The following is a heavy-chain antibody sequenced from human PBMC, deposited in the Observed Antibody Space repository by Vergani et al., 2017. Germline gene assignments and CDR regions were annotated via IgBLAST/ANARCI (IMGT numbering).Heavy chain of an antibody. CDR3: ARAKQQLVPRYYYYMDV. Sequence: EVQLVESGGGLVQPGGSLRLSCAASGFTFSSYSMNWVRQAPGKGLEWVSYISSSSSTIYYADSVKGRFTISRDNAKNSLYLQMNSLRAEDTAVYYCARAKQQLVPRYYYYMDVWGKGTTVTVSS. D-gene: IGHD6-13*01. V-gene: IGHV3-48*01. J-gene: IGHJ6*03. CDR2: ISSSSSTI. CDR1: GFTFSSYS.